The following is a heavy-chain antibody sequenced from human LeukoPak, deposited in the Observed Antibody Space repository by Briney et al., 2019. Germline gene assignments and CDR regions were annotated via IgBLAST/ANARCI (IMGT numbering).Heavy chain of an antibody. CDR1: GFTFSSYA. J-gene: IGHJ4*02. D-gene: IGHD6-6*01. V-gene: IGHV3-23*01. CDR2: ISGSGGST. Sequence: GGSLRLSCAASGFTFSSYAMSWVRQAPGKGLEWVSAISGSGGSTYYADSVKGRFTISRDNSKNTLYLQMNSLRAEDTAVYYCARYYSSSSYFDYWGQGTLVTVSS. CDR3: ARYYSSSSYFDY.